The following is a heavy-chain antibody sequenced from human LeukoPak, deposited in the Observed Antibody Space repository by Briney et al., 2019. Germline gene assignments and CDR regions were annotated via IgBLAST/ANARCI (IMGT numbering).Heavy chain of an antibody. CDR2: INSDGSST. D-gene: IGHD1-1*01. Sequence: PGGSLRLSCAASGFTFNTYWMHWVRQSPGKGLVWVSRINSDGSSTTYADSVKGRFTISRDNAKNTVYLQMNSLRDEDTAVYYCTKGGTVGFDSWGQGTVATVSS. CDR3: TKGGTVGFDS. CDR1: GFTFNTYW. J-gene: IGHJ4*02. V-gene: IGHV3-74*01.